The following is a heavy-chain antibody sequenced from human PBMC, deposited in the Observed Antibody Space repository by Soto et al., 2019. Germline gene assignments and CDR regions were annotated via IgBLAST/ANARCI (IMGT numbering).Heavy chain of an antibody. D-gene: IGHD2-15*01. V-gene: IGHV3-21*01. Sequence: GGSLRLSCAASGFTFSSYSMNWVRQAPGKGLEWVSSISSSSSYIYYADSVKGRFTISRDNAKNSLYLQMNSLRAEDTAVYYCARDEDCSGGSCYLVDYWGQGTLVTVSS. J-gene: IGHJ4*02. CDR3: ARDEDCSGGSCYLVDY. CDR2: ISSSSSYI. CDR1: GFTFSSYS.